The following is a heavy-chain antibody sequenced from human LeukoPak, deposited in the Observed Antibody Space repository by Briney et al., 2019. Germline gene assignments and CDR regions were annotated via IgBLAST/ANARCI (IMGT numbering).Heavy chain of an antibody. D-gene: IGHD4-23*01. CDR2: ISYDGSNK. J-gene: IGHJ4*02. Sequence: PGGSLRLSCAASGFTFSSYGMHWVRQAPGKGLEWVAVISYDGSNKYYADSVKGRFTISRDNSKNTLYLQMNSLRAEDTAVYYCAKHHDGGVDYWGQGTLVTVSS. CDR1: GFTFSSYG. V-gene: IGHV3-30*18. CDR3: AKHHDGGVDY.